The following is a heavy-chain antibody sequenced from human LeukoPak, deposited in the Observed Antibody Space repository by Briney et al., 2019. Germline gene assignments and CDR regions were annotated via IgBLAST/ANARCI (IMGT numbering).Heavy chain of an antibody. CDR1: GFTFSSYS. V-gene: IGHV3-21*01. CDR3: ARDVVAATHKRYYYYMDV. D-gene: IGHD2-15*01. CDR2: ISSSSSYI. Sequence: PGGSLRLSCAASGFTFSSYSMNWVRQAPGKGLEWVSSISSSSSYIYYADSVKGRFTISRDNAKNSLYLQMNSLRAEDTAVYYCARDVVAATHKRYYYYMDVWGKGTTVTVSS. J-gene: IGHJ6*03.